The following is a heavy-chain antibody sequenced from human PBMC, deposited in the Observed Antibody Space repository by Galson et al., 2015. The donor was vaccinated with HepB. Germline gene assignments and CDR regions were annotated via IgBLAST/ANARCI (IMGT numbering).Heavy chain of an antibody. V-gene: IGHV3-48*01. CDR3: ARNPASYDYYNMDV. CDR2: ISPGGAK. Sequence: SLRLSCAASGFSFMSHSMNWVRHSPGKGLEWLAYISPGGAKYYAGSARGRFTIPGDNAQKSMYLHMSSLRVEDTAVYYCARNPASYDYYNMDVWGQGTTVTVSS. J-gene: IGHJ6*02. D-gene: IGHD3-16*01. CDR1: GFSFMSHS.